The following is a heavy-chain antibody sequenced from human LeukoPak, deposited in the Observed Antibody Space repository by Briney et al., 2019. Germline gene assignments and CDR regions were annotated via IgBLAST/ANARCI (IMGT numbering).Heavy chain of an antibody. D-gene: IGHD7-27*01. Sequence: ASVKVSCKASGYSLTNYGISWVRQAPGQGLEWMGWISAYNDNAHYAQGLEGRVTMTSETSTRTAYMELRSLRSDDTAVYYCARSTLGIEFDYWGQGSLVTVSS. CDR2: ISAYNDNA. CDR1: GYSLTNYG. CDR3: ARSTLGIEFDY. V-gene: IGHV1-18*01. J-gene: IGHJ4*02.